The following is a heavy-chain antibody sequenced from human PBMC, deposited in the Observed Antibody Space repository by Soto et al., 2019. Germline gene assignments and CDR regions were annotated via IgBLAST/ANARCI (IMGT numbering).Heavy chain of an antibody. CDR3: AREGYYSGSESYSPPRYYGMDV. V-gene: IGHV1-18*01. CDR1: GDSFTTYG. CDR2: ISDYNGNT. J-gene: IGHJ6*01. D-gene: IGHD3-10*01. Sequence: GDSFTTYGISWVRQAPGQGLEWMGWISDYNGNTNYEKKFQGRVTMTTDTSTRTAYMELKSLRSDDTAVYYCAREGYYSGSESYSPPRYYGMDVW.